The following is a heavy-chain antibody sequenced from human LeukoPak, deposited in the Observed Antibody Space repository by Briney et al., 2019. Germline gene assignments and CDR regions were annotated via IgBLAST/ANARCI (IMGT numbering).Heavy chain of an antibody. Sequence: GGSLRLSCAASGFTFSSYAMSWVRQAPGRGLEWVSAISGSGGSTYYADSVKGRFTISRDNSKNTLYLRMNSLRAEDTAVYYCARVGASLPDAFDVWGQGTMVTVSS. CDR2: ISGSGGST. CDR3: ARVGASLPDAFDV. CDR1: GFTFSSYA. J-gene: IGHJ3*01. D-gene: IGHD4/OR15-4a*01. V-gene: IGHV3-23*01.